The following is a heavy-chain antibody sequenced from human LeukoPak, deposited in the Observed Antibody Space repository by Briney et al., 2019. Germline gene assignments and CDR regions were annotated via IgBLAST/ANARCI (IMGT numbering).Heavy chain of an antibody. Sequence: SETLSLTCTVSGSSISTYYWSWIQQPPGKGLEWIGYIYHSGNTNYNPSLKSRVTISVDTSKHQFSLKLSSVTAADTAVYYCASSVSYRNFDFWGQGTLVTVSS. J-gene: IGHJ4*02. CDR2: IYHSGNT. V-gene: IGHV4-59*08. CDR3: ASSVSYRNFDF. D-gene: IGHD1-26*01. CDR1: GSSISTYY.